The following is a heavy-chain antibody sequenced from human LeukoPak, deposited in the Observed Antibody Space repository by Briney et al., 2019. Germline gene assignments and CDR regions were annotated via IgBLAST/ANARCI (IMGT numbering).Heavy chain of an antibody. D-gene: IGHD1-26*01. J-gene: IGHJ4*02. CDR1: GFTFSSYA. V-gene: IGHV3-23*01. CDR3: AKDERGHWRVGAINY. CDR2: ISGSGGST. Sequence: GGSLRLSCAASGFTFSSYAMSWVRQAPGKGLEWVSAISGSGGSTCYADSVKGRFTISRDNSKNTLYLQMNSLRAEDTAVYYCAKDERGHWRVGAINYWGQGTLVTVSS.